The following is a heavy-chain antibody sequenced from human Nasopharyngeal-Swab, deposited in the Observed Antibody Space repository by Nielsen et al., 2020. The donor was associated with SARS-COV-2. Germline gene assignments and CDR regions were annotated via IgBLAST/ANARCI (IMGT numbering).Heavy chain of an antibody. D-gene: IGHD1-26*01. Sequence: LSLTCAASGFTVSSNYMSWVRQAPGKGLEWVSVIYSGGSTYYADSVKGRFTISRDNSKNTLYLQMNSLRAEDTAVYYCARARGALPFADAFDIWGQGTMVTVSS. J-gene: IGHJ3*02. CDR3: ARARGALPFADAFDI. CDR1: GFTVSSNY. CDR2: IYSGGST. V-gene: IGHV3-53*01.